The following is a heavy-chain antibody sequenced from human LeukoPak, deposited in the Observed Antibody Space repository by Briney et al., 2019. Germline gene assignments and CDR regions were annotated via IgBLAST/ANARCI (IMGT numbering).Heavy chain of an antibody. Sequence: GGSLRLSCAASGFTVSRNYMSWVRQAPGKGLEWVSVIYSGGTTYYADSVKGRFTISRDNSKNTLFLQIDSLRTEDTAVYYCVPLGGLGYYQYGMDVWGRGTTVTVSS. D-gene: IGHD3/OR15-3a*01. CDR1: GFTVSRNY. CDR3: VPLGGLGYYQYGMDV. V-gene: IGHV3-53*01. CDR2: IYSGGTT. J-gene: IGHJ6*02.